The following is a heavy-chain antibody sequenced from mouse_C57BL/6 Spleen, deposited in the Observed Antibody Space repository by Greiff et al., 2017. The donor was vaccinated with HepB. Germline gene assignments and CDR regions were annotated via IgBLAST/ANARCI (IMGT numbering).Heavy chain of an antibody. J-gene: IGHJ1*03. CDR2: IYPGDGDT. CDR1: GYAFSSSW. CDR3: ARTTGLATGDFDV. Sequence: QVQLQQSGPELVKPGASVKISCKASGYAFSSSWMNWVKQRPGKGLEWIGRIYPGDGDTNYNGKFKGKATLTADKSSSTAYMQLSSLTSEDSAVYFCARTTGLATGDFDVWGTGTTVTVSS. D-gene: IGHD1-1*01. V-gene: IGHV1-82*01.